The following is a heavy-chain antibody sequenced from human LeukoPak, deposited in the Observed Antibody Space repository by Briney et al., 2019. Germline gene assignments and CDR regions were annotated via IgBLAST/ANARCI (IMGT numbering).Heavy chain of an antibody. CDR2: ISGSGGNT. D-gene: IGHD6-13*01. CDR1: GFTFSSYA. V-gene: IGHV3-23*01. J-gene: IGHJ4*02. Sequence: PGGSLRLSCAASGFTFSSYAMNWVRQAPRKGLEWVSAISGSGGNTYYADSVKGRFTISRDNSKNTLYLQMNSLRAEDTAVYYCAKGSQQLDRYYFDYWGQGTLVTVSS. CDR3: AKGSQQLDRYYFDY.